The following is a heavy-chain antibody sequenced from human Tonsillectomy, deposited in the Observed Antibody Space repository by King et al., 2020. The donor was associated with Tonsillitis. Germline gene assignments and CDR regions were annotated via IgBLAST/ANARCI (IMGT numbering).Heavy chain of an antibody. CDR1: GFTFSNYA. D-gene: IGHD2-15*01. J-gene: IGHJ5*02. CDR3: CGGGSCPNWFDP. Sequence: VQLVESGGGVVQPGRSLRLSCAASGFTFSNYAMHWVRQAPGKGLEWVALISYDGSKKYYADSVKGRFTISRDNSKNTLYLQMNSLTAEDTAVYYCCGGGSCPNWFDPRGQGALVTVSS. V-gene: IGHV3-30*04. CDR2: ISYDGSKK.